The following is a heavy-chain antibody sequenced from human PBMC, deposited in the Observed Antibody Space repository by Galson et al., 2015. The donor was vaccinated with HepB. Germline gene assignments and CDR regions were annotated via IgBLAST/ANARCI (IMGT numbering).Heavy chain of an antibody. Sequence: ETLSLTCTVSGGSISSYYWSWIRQPPGKGLEWIGYIYYSGSTNYNPSLKSRVTISVDTSKNQFSLKLSSVTAADTAVYYCARSTVFPYYYDSSGLRAFDIWGQGTMVTVSS. CDR3: ARSTVFPYYYDSSGLRAFDI. CDR1: GGSISSYY. J-gene: IGHJ3*02. V-gene: IGHV4-59*08. CDR2: IYYSGST. D-gene: IGHD3-22*01.